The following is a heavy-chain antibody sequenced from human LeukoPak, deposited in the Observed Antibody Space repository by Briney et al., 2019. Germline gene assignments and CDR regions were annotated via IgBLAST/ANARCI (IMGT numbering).Heavy chain of an antibody. CDR3: ARDIRGRCSSTSCHYYYYMDV. CDR1: GFTFSSYE. Sequence: GGSLRLSCAASGFTFSSYEMNWVRQAPGKGLEWVSYISNSGSTIYYADSVKGRFTISRDNAKNSLYLQMNSLRAEDTAVYYCARDIRGRCSSTSCHYYYYMDVWGKGTTVTVSS. V-gene: IGHV3-48*03. CDR2: ISNSGSTI. J-gene: IGHJ6*03. D-gene: IGHD2-2*01.